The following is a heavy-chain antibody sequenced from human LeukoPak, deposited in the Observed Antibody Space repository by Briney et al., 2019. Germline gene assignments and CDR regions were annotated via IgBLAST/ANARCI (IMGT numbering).Heavy chain of an antibody. V-gene: IGHV4-31*03. CDR3: ARVRYDYVWGSYRTGSYFDY. D-gene: IGHD3-16*02. Sequence: TSETLSLTCTVSGGSVSSAYYYWTWVRQHPGKGLECIGYIYYSGSTYSNPSLMSRVAISLDTSKNQFSLKLTSVTAADTAVYYCARVRYDYVWGSYRTGSYFDYWGQGTLVTVSS. CDR1: GGSVSSAYYY. J-gene: IGHJ4*02. CDR2: IYYSGST.